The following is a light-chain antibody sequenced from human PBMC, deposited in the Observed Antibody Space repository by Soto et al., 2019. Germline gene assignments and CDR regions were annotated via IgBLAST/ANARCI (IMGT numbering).Light chain of an antibody. V-gene: IGKV3-15*01. J-gene: IGKJ3*01. CDR2: GAS. CDR1: QSINKN. CDR3: QQYNDWAPFT. Sequence: SPGGSATLSCRASQSINKNLAWYQQRPGQAPRLLIYGASTKATGIPARFSGRGSGTDFTLTISSLQSEDVAVYYCQQYNDWAPFTFGPGTKVDIK.